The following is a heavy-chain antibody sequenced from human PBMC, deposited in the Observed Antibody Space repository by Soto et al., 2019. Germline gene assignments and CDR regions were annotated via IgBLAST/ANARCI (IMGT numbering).Heavy chain of an antibody. CDR1: GFTFSSYG. CDR3: ARGQYYYGSGSYIYYYYGMDV. Sequence: PGGSLRLSCAASGFTFSSYGMHWVRQAPGKGLEWVAVIWYDGSNKYYADSVKGRFTISRDNSKNTLYLQMNSLRAEDTAVYYCARGQYYYGSGSYIYYYYGMDVWGQGTTVTSP. V-gene: IGHV3-33*01. D-gene: IGHD3-10*01. CDR2: IWYDGSNK. J-gene: IGHJ6*02.